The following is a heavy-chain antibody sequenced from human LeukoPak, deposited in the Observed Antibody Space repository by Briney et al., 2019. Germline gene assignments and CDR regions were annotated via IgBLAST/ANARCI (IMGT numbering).Heavy chain of an antibody. D-gene: IGHD1-26*01. CDR2: IYYTGST. V-gene: IGHV4-39*01. Sequence: SEALSLTCSVSGASISGGTYYWGWIRQPPGKGLEWIGSIYYTGSTYDNPSLKSRVTISVDTSKNRFSLKLSSVTAADTAVYYCARRGGSGRAFDYWGQGTLVTVSS. J-gene: IGHJ4*02. CDR1: GASISGGTYY. CDR3: ARRGGSGRAFDY.